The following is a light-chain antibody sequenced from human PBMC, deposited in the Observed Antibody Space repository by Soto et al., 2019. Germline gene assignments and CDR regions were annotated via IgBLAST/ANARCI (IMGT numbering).Light chain of an antibody. J-gene: IGKJ1*01. CDR2: DAS. CDR1: QGIRND. V-gene: IGKV1-17*01. Sequence: DIQMTQSPSSLSASVGDRVTITCRASQGIRNDLGWYQQKPGKAPKRLIYDASSLESGVPSRFSGSGSGTDFTLTISRLEPEDFAVYYCQQYGSSGTFGQGTKVDI. CDR3: QQYGSSGT.